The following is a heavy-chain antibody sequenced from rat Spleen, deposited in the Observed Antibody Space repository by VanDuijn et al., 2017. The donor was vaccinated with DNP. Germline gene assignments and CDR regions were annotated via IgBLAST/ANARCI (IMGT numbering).Heavy chain of an antibody. CDR2: MNKDSSTI. J-gene: IGHJ2*01. CDR3: AKGPNYGGYSDYFDY. CDR1: GFNFNDYW. V-gene: IGHV4-2*01. D-gene: IGHD1-11*01. Sequence: EVKLVESGGGLVQPGRSLKLSCAASGFNFNDYWMGWVRQAPGKGLEWIGQMNKDSSTINYTPSLKDKFTISRDNAQNTLYLQMSKLGSEDTAIYYCAKGPNYGGYSDYFDYWGQGVMVTVSS.